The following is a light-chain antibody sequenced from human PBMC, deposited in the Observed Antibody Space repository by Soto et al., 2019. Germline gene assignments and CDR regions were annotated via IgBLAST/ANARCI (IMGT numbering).Light chain of an antibody. Sequence: QSVLTQPRSVSGSPGQSVTISCTGATSDVSGYDYVSWYQQHPGKTPKLMIYDVTKRPSGVPDRFSGSRSDNTASLTISGLQAEDEADYYCSSYAGSYTYVVFGGGTKLTVL. CDR3: SSYAGSYTYVV. J-gene: IGLJ2*01. CDR1: TSDVSGYDY. V-gene: IGLV2-11*01. CDR2: DVT.